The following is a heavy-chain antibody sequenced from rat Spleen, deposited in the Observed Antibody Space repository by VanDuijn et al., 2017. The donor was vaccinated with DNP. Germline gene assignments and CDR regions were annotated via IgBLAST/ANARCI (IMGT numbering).Heavy chain of an antibody. Sequence: EVQLVESGGGLVQPGRSMKLSCAASGFTFSSFAMAWVRQAPTKGLEWVASISYDGGNTYYRDSVKGRFTISRDNAKSSLYLQMDSLRSEDTSTYYCAKLSRTMMPLGLFDYWGQGVMVTVSS. J-gene: IGHJ2*01. CDR1: GFTFSSFA. CDR3: AKLSRTMMPLGLFDY. V-gene: IGHV5-25*01. D-gene: IGHD1-12*01. CDR2: ISYDGGNT.